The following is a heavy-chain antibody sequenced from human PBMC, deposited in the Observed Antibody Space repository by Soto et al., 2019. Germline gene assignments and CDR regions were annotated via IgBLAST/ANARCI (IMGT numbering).Heavy chain of an antibody. CDR1: GGSITDYS. D-gene: IGHD1-7*01. J-gene: IGHJ4*02. V-gene: IGHV4-4*07. CDR2: ISINGNS. Sequence: QVQVKESGPGLVKPSETLSLTCTVSGGSITDYSWSWIRQSAGKGLELLGRISINGNSHYHPSLRSRVTMWIETSKNQFSLNLRSVTAADTAVYYCARESGDNWTYEVDWGQGTLVTVSS. CDR3: ARESGDNWTYEVD.